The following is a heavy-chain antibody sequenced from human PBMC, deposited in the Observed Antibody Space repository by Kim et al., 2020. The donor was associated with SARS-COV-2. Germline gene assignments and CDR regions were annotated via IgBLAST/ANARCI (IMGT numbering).Heavy chain of an antibody. D-gene: IGHD1-26*01. CDR3: LKAGWARIWYY. CDR1: GFTFFGHA. V-gene: IGHV3-23*01. Sequence: GGSLRLSCTTSGFTFFGHAMSWVRQAPGKGLEWVSSIDGSDGTTYYVDSVKGRFSISRDDSRNTLYLQMSALRADATATYYCLKAGWARIWYYQGQGTLV. CDR2: IDGSDGTT. J-gene: IGHJ4*02.